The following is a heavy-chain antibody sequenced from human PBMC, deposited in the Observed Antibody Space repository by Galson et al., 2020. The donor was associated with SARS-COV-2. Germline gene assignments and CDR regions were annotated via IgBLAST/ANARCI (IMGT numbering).Heavy chain of an antibody. D-gene: IGHD3-16*02. CDR1: VGSFSGYY. CDR2: IHPSGTA. J-gene: IGHJ4*02. CDR3: ARGSALSDRAPGAPGS. V-gene: IGHV4-34*01. Sequence: SETLSLTCAVYVGSFSGYYWTWIRQPPGKGLEWIGVIHPSGTANYNPSLKSRVTISIDTSKNQFSLKVNSVTAADTAVYYCARGSALSDRAPGAPGSGGRGTLVTVSS.